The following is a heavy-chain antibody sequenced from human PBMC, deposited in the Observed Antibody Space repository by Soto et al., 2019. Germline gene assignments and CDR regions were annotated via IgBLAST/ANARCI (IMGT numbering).Heavy chain of an antibody. CDR3: AKESVDTAMVPYYFDY. CDR2: ISYDGSNK. V-gene: IGHV3-30*18. Sequence: QVQLVESGGGVVQPGRSLRLSCAASGFTFSSYGMHWVRQAPGKGLEWVAVISYDGSNKYYADSVKGRFTISRDNSKNTLYLQMNSLRAEDTAVYYCAKESVDTAMVPYYFDYWGQGTLVTVSS. CDR1: GFTFSSYG. D-gene: IGHD5-18*01. J-gene: IGHJ4*02.